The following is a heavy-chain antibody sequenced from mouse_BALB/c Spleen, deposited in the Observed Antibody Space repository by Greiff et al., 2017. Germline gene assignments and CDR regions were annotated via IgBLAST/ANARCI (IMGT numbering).Heavy chain of an antibody. V-gene: IGHV14-3*02. Sequence: EVKLMESGAELVKPGASVKLSCTASGFNIKDTYMHWVKQRPEQGLEWIGRIDPANGNTKYDPKFQGKATITADTSSNTAYLQLSSLTSEDTAVYYCARVGGNYAMDYWGQGTSVTVSS. D-gene: IGHD2-1*01. CDR2: IDPANGNT. J-gene: IGHJ4*01. CDR3: ARVGGNYAMDY. CDR1: GFNIKDTY.